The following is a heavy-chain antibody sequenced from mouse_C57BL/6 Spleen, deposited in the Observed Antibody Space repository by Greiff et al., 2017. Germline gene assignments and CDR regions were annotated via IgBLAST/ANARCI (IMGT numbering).Heavy chain of an antibody. Sequence: VQLKESGSELRSPGSSVKLSCKDFDSEVFPIAYMSWVRQKPGHGFEWIGGILPSIGRTIYGEKFEDKATLDADTLSNTAYLELNSLTSEDSAIYYCARKTTVVANWYFDVWGTGTTVTVSS. CDR1: DSEVFPIAY. V-gene: IGHV15-2*01. CDR2: ILPSIGRT. D-gene: IGHD1-1*01. J-gene: IGHJ1*03. CDR3: ARKTTVVANWYFDV.